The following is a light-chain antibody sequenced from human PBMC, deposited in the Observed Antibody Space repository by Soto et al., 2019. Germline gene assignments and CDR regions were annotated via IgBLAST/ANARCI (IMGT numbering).Light chain of an antibody. CDR2: LEGSGSY. V-gene: IGLV4-60*02. CDR3: ETSDSNTRV. Sequence: QPVLTQSSSASASLGSSVKLTCTLSSGHSSYIIAWHHQQPGKAPRYLMKLEGSGSYNKGSGVPDRFSGSSSGADRYLTISTLQFEDEANYYCETSDSNTRVFGGGTKLTVL. J-gene: IGLJ2*01. CDR1: SGHSSYI.